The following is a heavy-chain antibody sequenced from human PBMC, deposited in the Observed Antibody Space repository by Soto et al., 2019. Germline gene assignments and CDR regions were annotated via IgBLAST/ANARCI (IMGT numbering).Heavy chain of an antibody. V-gene: IGHV3-23*01. Sequence: EVQVLESGGGLAQPGGSLRLSCVASGFTFSDYAMAWVRQSPGKGLEWVSSISGSGGSTYYADSVKGRFTISRDNSKNTVFLQKDSLRAGDTAVYYCAKDHGMDVRGQGATVTVSS. CDR2: ISGSGGST. CDR3: AKDHGMDV. CDR1: GFTFSDYA. J-gene: IGHJ6*02.